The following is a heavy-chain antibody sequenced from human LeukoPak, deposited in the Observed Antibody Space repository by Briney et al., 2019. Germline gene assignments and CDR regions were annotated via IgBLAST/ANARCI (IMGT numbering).Heavy chain of an antibody. CDR3: AREWLRYMDV. CDR1: GFTVSSNY. CDR2: IYSGGST. D-gene: IGHD3-10*01. J-gene: IGHJ6*03. V-gene: IGHV3-53*01. Sequence: GGSLRLSCAASGFTVSSNYMSWVRQAPGKGREWVSVIYSGGSTYYADSMKGRFTISRDNSKNTLYLQMNSLRAEDTAVYYCAREWLRYMDVWGKGTTVTVSS.